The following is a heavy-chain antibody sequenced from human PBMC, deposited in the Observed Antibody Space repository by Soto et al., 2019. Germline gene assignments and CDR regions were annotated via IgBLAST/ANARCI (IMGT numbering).Heavy chain of an antibody. CDR2: INAGNGNT. CDR3: ARVDDYSNLQDYYYCYGMDV. J-gene: IGHJ6*02. CDR1: GYTFTSYA. V-gene: IGHV1-3*01. D-gene: IGHD4-4*01. Sequence: QVQLVQSGAEVKKPGASVKVSCKASGYTFTSYAMHWVRQAPGQRLEWMGWINAGNGNTKYSQKFQGRVTITRDTSASTAYMELSSLRSEDTAVYYCARVDDYSNLQDYYYCYGMDVWGQGTTVTVSS.